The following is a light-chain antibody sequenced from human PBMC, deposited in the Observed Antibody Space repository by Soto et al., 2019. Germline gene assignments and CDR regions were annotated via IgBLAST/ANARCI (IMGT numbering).Light chain of an antibody. CDR2: KAS. CDR1: QSISSW. Sequence: MTQSPATLSVSPGERATLSCRASQSISSWLAWYQQKPGKAPKLLIYKASSLESGVPSRFSGSGSGTEFTLTISSLQPDDFATYYCQQYNSWWTFGQGTKLEIK. J-gene: IGKJ2*02. CDR3: QQYNSWWT. V-gene: IGKV1-5*03.